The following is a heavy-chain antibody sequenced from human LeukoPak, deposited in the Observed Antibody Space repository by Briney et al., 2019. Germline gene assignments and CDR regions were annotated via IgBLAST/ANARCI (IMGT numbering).Heavy chain of an antibody. J-gene: IGHJ4*02. CDR1: GGSISSSSYY. V-gene: IGHV4-39*01. CDR2: IYYSGST. Sequence: PSETLSLTCTVSGGSISSSSYYWGWIRRPPGKGLEWIGSIYYSGSTYYNPSLKSRVTISVDTSKNQFSLKLSSVTAADTAVYYCARQPLNSGSYFDYWGQGTLVTVSS. CDR3: ARQPLNSGSYFDY. D-gene: IGHD1-26*01.